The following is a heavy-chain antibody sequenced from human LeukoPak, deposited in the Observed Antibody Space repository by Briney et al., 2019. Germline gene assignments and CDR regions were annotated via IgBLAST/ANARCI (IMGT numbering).Heavy chain of an antibody. CDR1: GFTFSSYG. CDR3: ATYWRHFDWLLSDI. J-gene: IGHJ3*02. D-gene: IGHD3-9*01. Sequence: GGSLRLSCAASGFTFSSYGMHWVRQAPGKGLEWVAVIWYDGSIKYYADSVKGRFTISRDNSKNTLYLQMNSLRAEDTAVYYCATYWRHFDWLLSDIWGLGTMVTVSS. CDR2: IWYDGSIK. V-gene: IGHV3-33*01.